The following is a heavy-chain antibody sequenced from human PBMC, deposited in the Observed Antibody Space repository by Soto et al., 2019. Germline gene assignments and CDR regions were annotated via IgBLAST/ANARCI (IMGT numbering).Heavy chain of an antibody. CDR3: ARGGYYDSSGSRNYHYYGMDA. J-gene: IGHJ6*02. CDR2: IIPILGIA. D-gene: IGHD3-22*01. CDR1: GGTFSSYT. V-gene: IGHV1-69*02. Sequence: SVKVSCKASGGTFSSYTISWVRQAPGQGLEWMGRIIPILGIANYAQKFQGRVTITADKSTSTAYMELRSLRSDDTAVYYCARGGYYDSSGSRNYHYYGMDAWGQGTTVTVSS.